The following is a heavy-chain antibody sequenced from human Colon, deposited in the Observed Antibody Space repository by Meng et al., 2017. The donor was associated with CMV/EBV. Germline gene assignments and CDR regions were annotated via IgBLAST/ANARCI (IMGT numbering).Heavy chain of an antibody. CDR2: INHSGST. J-gene: IGHJ4*02. CDR1: GGSFSGYY. CDR3: ARGIRPTTSAGVPQNDPRDF. Sequence: SETLSLTCAVYGGSFSGYYWSWIRQPPGKGLEWIREINHSGSTNYNPSLKSRVTLSLDTSKNQFSLNLRSVTAADTATFYCARGIRPTTSAGVPQNDPRDFWGQGMLVTVSS. D-gene: IGHD3-3*01. V-gene: IGHV4-34*01.